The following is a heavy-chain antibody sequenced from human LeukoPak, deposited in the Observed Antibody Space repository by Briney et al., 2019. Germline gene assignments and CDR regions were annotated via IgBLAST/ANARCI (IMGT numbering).Heavy chain of an antibody. V-gene: IGHV1-46*01. J-gene: IGHJ4*02. CDR2: INPSGGST. CDR3: ARAPMGRGALY. D-gene: IGHD3-10*01. Sequence: GASVKVSCKASGYTFTSYYMHWVRQAPGQGLEWMGIINPSGGSTSYAQKFQGRVTMTRDTSASTVYMELSSLRSEDTAVYYCARAPMGRGALYWGQGTLVTVSS. CDR1: GYTFTSYY.